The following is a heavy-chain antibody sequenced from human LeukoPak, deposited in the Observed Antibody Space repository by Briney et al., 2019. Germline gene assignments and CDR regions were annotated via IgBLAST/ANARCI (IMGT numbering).Heavy chain of an antibody. V-gene: IGHV3-11*01. CDR1: GFTFSDYY. J-gene: IGHJ4*02. Sequence: GGCLRLSCAASGFTFSDYYMSWIRQAPGEGLGWVSYISSSGTTIYYADSVKGRFTISRDNAKNSLYLPMNSLRAEDTAVYYCAKDEGGIAVAALFDYWGQGTLVTVSS. CDR3: AKDEGGIAVAALFDY. CDR2: ISSSGTTI. D-gene: IGHD6-19*01.